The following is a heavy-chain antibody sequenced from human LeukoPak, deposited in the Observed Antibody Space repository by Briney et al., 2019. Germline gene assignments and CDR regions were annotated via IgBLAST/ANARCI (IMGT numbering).Heavy chain of an antibody. D-gene: IGHD1-26*01. CDR3: ARAGATSYYYYMDV. Sequence: ASVKVSCKASGYTFTGYYMHWVRQAPGQGLEWMGWINPNSGGTNYAQKFQGRVTMTRDTSISTAYMELSRLRSDDTAVYYCARAGATSYYYYMDVWGKGTTVTVSS. CDR1: GYTFTGYY. J-gene: IGHJ6*03. CDR2: INPNSGGT. V-gene: IGHV1-2*02.